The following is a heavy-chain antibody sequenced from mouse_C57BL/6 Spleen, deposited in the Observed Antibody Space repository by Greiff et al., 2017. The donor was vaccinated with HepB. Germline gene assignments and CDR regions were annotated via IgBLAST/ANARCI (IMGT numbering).Heavy chain of an antibody. V-gene: IGHV1-53*01. CDR3: ARMTVDYYGSSWRDFDY. J-gene: IGHJ2*01. CDR1: GYTFTSYW. Sequence: QVQLQQPGTELVKPGASVKLSCKASGYTFTSYWMHWVKQRPGQGLEWIGNINPSNGGTNYNEKFKSKATLTVEKSSSSAYMQLSSLTSEDSAVYYCARMTVDYYGSSWRDFDYWGQGTTLTVSS. CDR2: INPSNGGT. D-gene: IGHD1-1*01.